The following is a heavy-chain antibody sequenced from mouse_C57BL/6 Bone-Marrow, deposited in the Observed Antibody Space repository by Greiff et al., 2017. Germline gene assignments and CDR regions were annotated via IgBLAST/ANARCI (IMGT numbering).Heavy chain of an antibody. D-gene: IGHD1-1*01. CDR1: GYTFTSYW. Sequence: QVQLQQSGAELVKPGASVKLSCKASGYTFTSYWMHWVKQRPGQGLEWIGMIHPNSGSTNYNEKFKSKATLTVDKSSSTAYMQLSSLTAEDSAVYYCARLGGRGYFDVWGTGTTVTVSS. CDR2: IHPNSGST. V-gene: IGHV1-64*01. J-gene: IGHJ1*03. CDR3: ARLGGRGYFDV.